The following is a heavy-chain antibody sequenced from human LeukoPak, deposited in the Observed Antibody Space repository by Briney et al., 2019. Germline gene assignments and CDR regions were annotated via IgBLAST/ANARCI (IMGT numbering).Heavy chain of an antibody. D-gene: IGHD1-26*01. Sequence: QAGGSLTLSRAASGLSLTTYELHWVGQAAGKGVEWLSYITVSGSFTPYAAPVKGRFNISRENSNNPVYLLMNSLTADDTAFYYCARGLEGGTYCNLPHLDYWGQGTLVSVSS. V-gene: IGHV3-48*03. CDR3: ARGLEGGTYCNLPHLDY. CDR1: GLSLTTYE. J-gene: IGHJ4*02. CDR2: ITVSGSFT.